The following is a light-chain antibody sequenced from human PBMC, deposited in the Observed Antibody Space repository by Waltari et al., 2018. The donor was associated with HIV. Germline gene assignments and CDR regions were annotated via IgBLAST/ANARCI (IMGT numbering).Light chain of an antibody. Sequence: HELTQPSSPSLSLGQPARNTCSRDALPKKSAFWYQQKSGQAPVLVIYKDTIRPSARPERISGSSSGTMATLTISGAQVGDEADYYCYSADDSGDYKGFGGGTKLTVL. CDR1: ALPKKS. CDR3: YSADDSGDYKG. V-gene: IGLV3-10*01. J-gene: IGLJ2*01. CDR2: KDT.